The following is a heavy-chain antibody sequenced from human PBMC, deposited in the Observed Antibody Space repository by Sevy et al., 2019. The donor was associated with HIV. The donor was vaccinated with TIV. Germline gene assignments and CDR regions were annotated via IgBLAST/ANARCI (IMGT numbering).Heavy chain of an antibody. D-gene: IGHD6-13*01. CDR3: ARDLFFHSSSWTNDSRYYYGMDV. Sequence: GGFLRLSCAASGFTFSSYAMHWVRQAPGKGLEWVAVISYDGSNKYYSDSVKGRFTISRDNSKNTLYLQMNSLRAEDTAVYYCARDLFFHSSSWTNDSRYYYGMDVWGHGTTVTVSS. CDR2: ISYDGSNK. CDR1: GFTFSSYA. V-gene: IGHV3-30-3*01. J-gene: IGHJ6*02.